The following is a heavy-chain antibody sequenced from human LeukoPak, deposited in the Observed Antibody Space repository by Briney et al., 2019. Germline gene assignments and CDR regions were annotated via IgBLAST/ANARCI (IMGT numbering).Heavy chain of an antibody. D-gene: IGHD4/OR15-4a*01. CDR2: IYYSGST. CDR1: VGSLSRGGDY. J-gene: IGHJ4*02. Sequence: SETLSLTRTVSVGSLSRGGDYGGWIRQHPGNGLDWMGTIYYSGSTYHDPSLKSRVTISVDTSKNQFSLNLSSVTAADTAVYYCARGGTLMTMVNWGQGTVVSVSS. V-gene: IGHV4-39*07. CDR3: ARGGTLMTMVN.